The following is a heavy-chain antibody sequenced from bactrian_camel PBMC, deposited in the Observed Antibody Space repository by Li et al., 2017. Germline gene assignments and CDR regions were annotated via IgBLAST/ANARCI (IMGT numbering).Heavy chain of an antibody. J-gene: IGHJ4*01. V-gene: IGHV3S40*01. CDR3: ATSYCSGGYCLLYGPNEYNY. CDR2: IYTGGGYP. CDR1: GLTSSLYY. Sequence: VQLVESGGGLVQPGGSLRLACDVSGLTSSLYYVSWVRQAPGKEREGVAVIYTGGGYPYYADSVKGRFTISRDNAKNTVYLRMNSLKSEDTALYYCATSYCSGGYCLLYGPNEYNYWGQGTQVTVS. D-gene: IGHD2*01.